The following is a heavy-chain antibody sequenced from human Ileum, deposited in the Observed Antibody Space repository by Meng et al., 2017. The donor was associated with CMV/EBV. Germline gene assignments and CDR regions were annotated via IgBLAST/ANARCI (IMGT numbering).Heavy chain of an antibody. CDR1: GDSVSGGNYY. V-gene: IGHV4-61*01. D-gene: IGHD3-10*01. CDR3: ADSQHYFGSVH. Sequence: SETLSLTCTVSGDSVSGGNYYWSWIRQSPGKGLEWIGFIYYNGATNYNPSLMSRLTMSTDTSRNQFSLKLTSVTTADTAVYYCADSQHYFGSVHWGQGTLVTVSS. J-gene: IGHJ4*02. CDR2: IYYNGAT.